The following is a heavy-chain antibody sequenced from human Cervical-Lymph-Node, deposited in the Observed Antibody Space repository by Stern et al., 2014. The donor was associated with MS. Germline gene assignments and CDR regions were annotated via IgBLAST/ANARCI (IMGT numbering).Heavy chain of an antibody. J-gene: IGHJ4*02. D-gene: IGHD2-21*02. CDR2: NYTRGST. Sequence: QVQLQESGPGLVKPSQSLSLTCTVSGGSISSTVYYWSWIRQPAGKGLEWIGRNYTRGSTNYNPSIKSRVTISVDKSKNQFSLHLSSVTAADTAVYYCARSEVVTAYFDYWGQGTLVTVSS. CDR1: GGSISSTVYY. V-gene: IGHV4-61*02. CDR3: ARSEVVTAYFDY.